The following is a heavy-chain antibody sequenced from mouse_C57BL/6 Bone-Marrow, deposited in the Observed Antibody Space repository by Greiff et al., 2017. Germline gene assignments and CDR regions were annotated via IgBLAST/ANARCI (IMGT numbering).Heavy chain of an antibody. V-gene: IGHV1S81*02. CDR2: FNPSNGGT. D-gene: IGHD4-1*01. J-gene: IGHJ4*01. CDR3: TRKGKNWYYAMDY. CDR1: GYTFTRYY. Sequence: VQLQQSGAELVKPGASVNFSCKASGYTFTRYYMYGVKQSPGKGLECIGEFNPSNGGTNFNEKFKSKAILTVDKSSSTAYMQLSSLTSEGSAVYYCTRKGKNWYYAMDYWGQGTSVTVSS.